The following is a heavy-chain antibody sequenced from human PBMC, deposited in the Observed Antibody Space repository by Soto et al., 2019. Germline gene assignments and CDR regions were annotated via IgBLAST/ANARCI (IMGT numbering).Heavy chain of an antibody. CDR3: ARRYCGRSSCYIGLDV. CDR2: IYYSGST. D-gene: IGHD2-2*02. CDR1: GGSIRDNY. V-gene: IGHV4-59*01. Sequence: TSETLSLTCTVSGGSIRDNYWNWIRQSPGKGLEWIGYIYYSGSTNYNPSLKSRVTMSADTSKNQLSLNLNSVTTADTAVYYCARRYCGRSSCYIGLDVWGQGTMVTVSS. J-gene: IGHJ6*02.